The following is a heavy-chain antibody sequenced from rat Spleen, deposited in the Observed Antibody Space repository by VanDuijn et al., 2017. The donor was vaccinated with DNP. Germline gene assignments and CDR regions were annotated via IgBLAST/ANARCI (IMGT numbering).Heavy chain of an antibody. CDR1: GFTFSNYA. Sequence: EVQLVESGGGLVQPGRSLKLSCAASGFTFSNYAMAWVRQAPGKGLEWVASITHTGGSTYSPDSVKGRFTISRDNAQNTLYLQMSKLGSEDTAIYYCARGPNYGGYADYFDYWGQGVMVTVSS. V-gene: IGHV5-31*01. J-gene: IGHJ2*01. D-gene: IGHD1-11*01. CDR3: ARGPNYGGYADYFDY. CDR2: ITHTGGST.